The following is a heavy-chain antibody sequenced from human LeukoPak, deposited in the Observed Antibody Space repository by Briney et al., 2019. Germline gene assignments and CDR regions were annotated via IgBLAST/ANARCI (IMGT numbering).Heavy chain of an antibody. CDR3: AREGDCSGGSCLRKGFDY. D-gene: IGHD2-15*01. Sequence: GGSLRLSCAASGFTFSSYSMNWVRQAPGKGLEWVSYISSSSSTIYYADSVKGRFTISRDNAKNSLYLQMNSLRAEDTAVYYCAREGDCSGGSCLRKGFDYWGQGTLVTVSS. V-gene: IGHV3-48*04. J-gene: IGHJ4*02. CDR2: ISSSSSTI. CDR1: GFTFSSYS.